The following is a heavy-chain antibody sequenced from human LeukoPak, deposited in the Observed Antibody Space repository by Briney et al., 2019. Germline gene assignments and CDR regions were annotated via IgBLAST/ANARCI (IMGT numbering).Heavy chain of an antibody. D-gene: IGHD3-3*01. CDR1: DGSISSYY. V-gene: IGHV4-59*01. CDR2: IYYSGST. CDR3: ARDTFWSGYFDY. Sequence: SETLSLTCTVSDGSISSYYWSWIRQPPGKGLEWIGYIYYSGSTNYNPSLKSRVTISVDTSKNQFSLKLSSVTAADTAVYYCARDTFWSGYFDYWGQGTLVTVSS. J-gene: IGHJ4*02.